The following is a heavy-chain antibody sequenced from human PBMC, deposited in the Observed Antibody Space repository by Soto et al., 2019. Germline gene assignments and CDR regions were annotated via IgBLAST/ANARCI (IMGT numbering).Heavy chain of an antibody. CDR3: AGGVMYSGSSQD. CDR1: GFTFSSHE. CDR2: ISDSGTIV. V-gene: IGHV3-48*03. Sequence: EVQLVESGGALVQPGGSLRLSCAASGFTFSSHEMAWVRQAPGKGLEFVSYISDSGTIVKYADSVKDRFTISRDNAQDSLYLQMNSLRAEDTAVYYCAGGVMYSGSSQDWGQGTLDTVSS. D-gene: IGHD1-26*01. J-gene: IGHJ4*02.